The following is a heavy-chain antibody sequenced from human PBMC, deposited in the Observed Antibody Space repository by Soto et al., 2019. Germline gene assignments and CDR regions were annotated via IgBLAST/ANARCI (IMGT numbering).Heavy chain of an antibody. Sequence: GGSLRLSCVGSGFAFSFYAMAWVRQAPGKGLEWVSGIGGTGARTHYADSVKARFTISRDNSKNTLYLQMNSLRAEDTAVYYCTSTYSSNWYAGNWGQGTLVTVSS. CDR2: IGGTGART. CDR3: TSTYSSNWYAGN. V-gene: IGHV3-23*01. D-gene: IGHD6-13*01. CDR1: GFAFSFYA. J-gene: IGHJ4*02.